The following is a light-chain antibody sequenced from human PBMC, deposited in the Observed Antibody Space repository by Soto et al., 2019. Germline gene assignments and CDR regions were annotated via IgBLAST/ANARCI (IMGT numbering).Light chain of an antibody. CDR2: GNS. CDR1: SSNIGAGYD. CDR3: QSYDSSLSGL. J-gene: IGLJ2*01. Sequence: QSVLTQPPSVSGAPGQRVTISCTGSSSNIGAGYDVRWYQQLPGTAPKLLIYGNSNRPSGVPDRFSGSKSGTSASLAITGLQAEDEVDYYCQSYDSSLSGLFGGGTKLTVL. V-gene: IGLV1-40*01.